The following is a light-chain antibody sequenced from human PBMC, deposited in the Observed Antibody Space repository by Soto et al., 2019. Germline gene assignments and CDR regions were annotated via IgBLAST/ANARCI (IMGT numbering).Light chain of an antibody. CDR1: SSDVGHNKY. CDR3: TSSTSDSLYV. V-gene: IGLV2-14*01. J-gene: IGLJ1*01. Sequence: QSVLTQPASVSGSPGQSITISCIGTSSDVGHNKYVSWYQQYPGKVPKLLINKVSNRPSGVSNRFSGSKSGNTASLTISGLLAEDEADYFCTSSTSDSLYVFGTGTKLTVL. CDR2: KVS.